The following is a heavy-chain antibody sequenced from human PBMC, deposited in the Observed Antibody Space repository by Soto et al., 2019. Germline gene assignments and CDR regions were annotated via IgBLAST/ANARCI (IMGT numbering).Heavy chain of an antibody. V-gene: IGHV3-23*01. CDR1: GFTFSSYA. J-gene: IGHJ4*02. Sequence: EVQLLESGGGLVQPGGSLRLSCAASGFTFSSYAMSWVRQAPGKGLEWVAAISGSGGSTYYADSVKGRFTISRDNSKNTLYLQMNSLRAEDTAGYYCAKELHTSSGWAQVSYWCQGTLVTVSS. CDR2: ISGSGGST. CDR3: AKELHTSSGWAQVSY. D-gene: IGHD6-19*01.